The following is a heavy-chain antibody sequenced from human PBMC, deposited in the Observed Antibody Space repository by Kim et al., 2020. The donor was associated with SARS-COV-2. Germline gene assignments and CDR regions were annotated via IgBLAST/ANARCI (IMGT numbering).Heavy chain of an antibody. V-gene: IGHV3-21*06. CDR3: TRDRGAFDV. CDR1: AMSTFTFSNYK. J-gene: IGHJ3*01. CDR2: ISSSTTFI. Sequence: GGSLRLSCAASAMSTFTFSNYKINWVRQAPGKGLEWVSSISSSTTFIYYADSVKGRFTISRDNAKNSVYLQMDSLRAEDTALYYCTRDRGAFDVWGLGTMVTVSS. D-gene: IGHD3-10*01.